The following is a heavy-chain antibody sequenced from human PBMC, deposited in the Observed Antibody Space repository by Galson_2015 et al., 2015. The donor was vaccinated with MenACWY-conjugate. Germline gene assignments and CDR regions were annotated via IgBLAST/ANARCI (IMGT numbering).Heavy chain of an antibody. V-gene: IGHV3-11*05. D-gene: IGHD5-18*01. CDR2: ISSSSSYT. CDR1: GFTFSDYY. CDR3: ARVDADLRYSYGFGPFDY. Sequence: SLRLSCAASGFTFSDYYMSWIRQAPGKGLEWVSYISSSSSYTNYADSVKGRFTISRGNAKNSLYLQMNSLRAEDTAVYYCARVDADLRYSYGFGPFDYWGQGTLVTVSS. J-gene: IGHJ4*02.